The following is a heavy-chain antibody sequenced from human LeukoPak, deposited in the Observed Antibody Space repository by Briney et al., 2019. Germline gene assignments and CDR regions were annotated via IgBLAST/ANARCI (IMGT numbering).Heavy chain of an antibody. CDR3: ARVGSWNSPGYYYGMDV. D-gene: IGHD1-7*01. V-gene: IGHV3-30*02. CDR2: IRYDGSNK. J-gene: IGHJ6*02. CDR1: GFTFSNFG. Sequence: GGSLRLSCAVSGFTFSNFGMYWVRQAPGKGLEWVSIIRYDGSNKYYADSVEGRFTISRDNSKNTLYLQMNSLRAEDTAVYYCARVGSWNSPGYYYGMDVWGQGTTVTVSS.